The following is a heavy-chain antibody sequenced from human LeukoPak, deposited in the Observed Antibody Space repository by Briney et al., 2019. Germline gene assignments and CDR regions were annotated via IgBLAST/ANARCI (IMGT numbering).Heavy chain of an antibody. V-gene: IGHV4-38-2*02. Sequence: SETLSLTCTVSGYSISGGYYWGWIRQPPGKGLEWIGSIYHSGSTYYNPSLKSRVTISVDTSKNQFSLKLSSVTAADTAVYYCARDQTRYCSGGSCYSNDYWGQGTLVTVSS. J-gene: IGHJ4*02. D-gene: IGHD2-15*01. CDR1: GYSISGGYY. CDR2: IYHSGST. CDR3: ARDQTRYCSGGSCYSNDY.